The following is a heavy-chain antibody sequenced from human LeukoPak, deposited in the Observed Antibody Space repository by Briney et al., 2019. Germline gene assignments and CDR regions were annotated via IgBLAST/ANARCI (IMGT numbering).Heavy chain of an antibody. CDR3: ARVSSSSWVNWFDP. J-gene: IGHJ5*02. D-gene: IGHD6-13*01. Sequence: GASVKVSCMSSGYTFTNFYMHWLRQAPGQGLEWMGWINPNSGGTNYAQKFQGRVTMTRDTSISTAYMELSRLRSDDTAVYYCARVSSSSWVNWFDPWGQGTLVTVSS. CDR2: INPNSGGT. CDR1: GYTFTNFY. V-gene: IGHV1-2*02.